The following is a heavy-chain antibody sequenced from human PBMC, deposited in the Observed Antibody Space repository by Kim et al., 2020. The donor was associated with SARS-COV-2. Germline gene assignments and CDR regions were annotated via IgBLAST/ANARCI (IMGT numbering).Heavy chain of an antibody. J-gene: IGHJ5*02. CDR2: IYHSGST. CDR3: ATVGDGSYLA. Sequence: SETLSLTCTVSGYSISSGYYWGWIRQPPGKGLEWIGSIYHSGSTYYNPSLKSRVTVSVDTSKNQFSLKLRSVTAADTAVYYCATVGDGSYLAWGQGALVTVSS. V-gene: IGHV4-38-2*02. D-gene: IGHD1-26*01. CDR1: GYSISSGYY.